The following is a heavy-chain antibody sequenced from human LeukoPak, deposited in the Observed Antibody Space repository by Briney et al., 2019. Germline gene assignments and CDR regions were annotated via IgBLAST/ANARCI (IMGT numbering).Heavy chain of an antibody. V-gene: IGHV3-48*03. CDR2: ISSSGSTI. CDR1: GFTFSSYA. Sequence: GGSLRLSCAASGFTFSSYAMSWVRQAPGKGLEWVSYISSSGSTIYYADSVKGRFTISRDNAKNSLYLQMNSLRAEDTAVYYCARTSTVTTGFDYWGQGTLVTVSS. D-gene: IGHD4-17*01. CDR3: ARTSTVTTGFDY. J-gene: IGHJ4*02.